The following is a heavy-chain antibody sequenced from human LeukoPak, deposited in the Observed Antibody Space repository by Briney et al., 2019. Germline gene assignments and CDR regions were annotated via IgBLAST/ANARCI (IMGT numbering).Heavy chain of an antibody. CDR1: GFTLSSYA. V-gene: IGHV3-33*08. D-gene: IGHD6-19*01. CDR2: IWYDGSNK. Sequence: GTSLRLSCAASGFTLSSYAMHWVRQAPGKGLEWVAVIWYDGSNKYYADSVKGRFTISRDNSKNTLYLQMNSLRAEDTAVYYCARGGIAVAGTFDYWGQGTLVTVSS. J-gene: IGHJ4*02. CDR3: ARGGIAVAGTFDY.